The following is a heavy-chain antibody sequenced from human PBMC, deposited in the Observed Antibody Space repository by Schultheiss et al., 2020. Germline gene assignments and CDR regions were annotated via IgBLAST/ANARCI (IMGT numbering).Heavy chain of an antibody. D-gene: IGHD2-15*01. V-gene: IGHV3-30*04. J-gene: IGHJ4*02. CDR1: GLTFTCYA. CDR2: ISYDGSNK. CDR3: VRDTLIRGLLLH. Sequence: GGSLRLSCAASGLTFTCYAMHWVRQAPGKGLEWVAVISYDGSNKYYADSVKGRFTISRDNSKNMLYLQMNSQRAEETAVYDCVRDTLIRGLLLHWGQGTLVTVSS.